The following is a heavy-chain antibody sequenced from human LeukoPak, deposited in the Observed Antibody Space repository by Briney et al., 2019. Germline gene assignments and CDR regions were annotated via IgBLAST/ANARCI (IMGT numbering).Heavy chain of an antibody. CDR2: ISARGGST. Sequence: GGSLRLSCAASGFTFSSYAMSWVRQAPGKGLEWVADISARGGSTHYGDTVKGRFTISRDNSKNTLYLQVNSLGAEDTAVYYCAKDRLEHQLLVGGGMDVWGQGTTVTVSS. CDR1: GFTFSSYA. J-gene: IGHJ6*02. CDR3: AKDRLEHQLLVGGGMDV. D-gene: IGHD2-2*01. V-gene: IGHV3-23*01.